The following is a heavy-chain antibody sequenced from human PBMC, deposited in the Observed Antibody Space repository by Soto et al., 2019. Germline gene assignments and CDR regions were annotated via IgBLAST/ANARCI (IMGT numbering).Heavy chain of an antibody. CDR2: IYPGDSDT. CDR1: GYSFTTYG. V-gene: IGHV5-51*01. J-gene: IGHJ4*02. Sequence: PGESLKISCKGSGYSFTTYGIGWVRQMPGKGLEWMGIIYPGDSDTRYSPSFQGQVTISADKSISTAYLQWSSLKASDTAMYYCARLGVEAAAGKSSGWLADYWGQGTLVTVSS. CDR3: ARLGVEAAAGKSSGWLADY. D-gene: IGHD6-19*01.